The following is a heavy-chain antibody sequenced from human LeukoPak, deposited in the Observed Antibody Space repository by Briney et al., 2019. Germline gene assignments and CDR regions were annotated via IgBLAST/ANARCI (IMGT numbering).Heavy chain of an antibody. CDR2: IYTSGST. J-gene: IGHJ4*02. D-gene: IGHD3-10*01. CDR3: AQSGAPLPLYFDN. CDR1: DVSISNNGRY. V-gene: IGHV4-39*07. Sequence: SETLSLTCSGSDVSISNNGRYWAWIRQSPGKGLEWIGRIYTSGSTNYNPSLKSRVTMSVDTSKNQFSLKLSSVTAEDTAIYYCAQSGAPLPLYFDNWGQGSLVTVSS.